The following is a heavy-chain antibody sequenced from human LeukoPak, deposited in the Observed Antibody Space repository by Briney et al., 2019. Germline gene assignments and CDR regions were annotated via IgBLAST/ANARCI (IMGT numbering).Heavy chain of an antibody. CDR1: VFTFSSYA. CDR2: ISSSCCST. CDR3: AKDDRSVVRGTPDF. Sequence: PGGSLRLSCAASVFTFSSYAMSWVRQAPGKALEGVSAISSSCCSTYYADAVKGRFSIFRDNSKNPLSLQMNSLRAEDTAVYYCAKDDRSVVRGTPDFWGQGSMVTVSS. J-gene: IGHJ4*02. D-gene: IGHD3-10*01. V-gene: IGHV3-23*01.